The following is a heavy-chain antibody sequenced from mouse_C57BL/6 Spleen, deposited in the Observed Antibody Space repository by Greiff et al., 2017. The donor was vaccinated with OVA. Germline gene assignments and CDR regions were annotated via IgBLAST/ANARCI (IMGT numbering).Heavy chain of an antibody. CDR2: IYPRSGNT. V-gene: IGHV1-81*01. D-gene: IGHD2-1*01. CDR3: ARVEGGNYEAMDY. J-gene: IGHJ4*01. Sequence: VKLVESGAELARPGASVKLSCKASGYTFTSYGISWVKQRTGQGLEWIGEIYPRSGNTYYNEKFKGKATLTADKSSSTAYMELRSLTSEDSAVYFCARVEGGNYEAMDYWGQGTSVTVSS. CDR1: GYTFTSYG.